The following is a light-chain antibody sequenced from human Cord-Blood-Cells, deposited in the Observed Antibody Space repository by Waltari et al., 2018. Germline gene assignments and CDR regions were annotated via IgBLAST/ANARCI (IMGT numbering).Light chain of an antibody. CDR1: NIGSKN. Sequence: SYELIQPLSVSVALGQTARITCGGNNIGSKNVHWYQQKPGQAPVLVIYRDSNRPSGIPERFSGSNSGNTATLTISRAQAGDEADYYCQVWDSSTVFGTGTKVTVL. CDR2: RDS. V-gene: IGLV3-9*01. CDR3: QVWDSSTV. J-gene: IGLJ1*01.